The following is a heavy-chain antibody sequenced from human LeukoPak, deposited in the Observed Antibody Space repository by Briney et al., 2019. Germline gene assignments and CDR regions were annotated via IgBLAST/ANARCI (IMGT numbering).Heavy chain of an antibody. V-gene: IGHV3-21*01. J-gene: IGHJ4*02. D-gene: IGHD2-21*01. CDR3: ARGGSGLDY. Sequence: GGSLRLSCAASGFTFSSYNMNWVRQAPGKGLEWVSSISSSSNYIYYADSVKGRFTISRDNAKNSLYLQMNSLRVEDTAVYYCARGGSGLDYWGQGALVTVSS. CDR2: ISSSSNYI. CDR1: GFTFSSYN.